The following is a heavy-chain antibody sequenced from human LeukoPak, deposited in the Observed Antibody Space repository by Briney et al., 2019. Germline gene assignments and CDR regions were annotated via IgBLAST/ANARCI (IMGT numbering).Heavy chain of an antibody. CDR2: ISYDGSNK. CDR1: GFTFSSYA. CDR3: ARDTARRFDY. D-gene: IGHD5-18*01. V-gene: IGHV3-30-3*01. Sequence: GSLRLSCAASGFTFSSYAMHWVRQAPGKGLEWVAVISYDGSNKYYADSVKGRFTISRDNSKNTLYLQMNSLRAEDTAVYYCARDTARRFDYWGQGTLVTVSS. J-gene: IGHJ4*02.